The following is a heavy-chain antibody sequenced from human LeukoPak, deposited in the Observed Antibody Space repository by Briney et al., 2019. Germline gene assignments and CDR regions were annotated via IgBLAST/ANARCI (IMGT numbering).Heavy chain of an antibody. CDR2: INHSGST. J-gene: IGHJ4*02. D-gene: IGHD5-24*01. Sequence: SETLSLTCAVYGGSFSGYYWSWIRQPPGKGLEWIGEINHSGSTNYNPSLKSRVTISVDTSKNQFSLKLSSVTAADTAVYYCARNGYMYYFDYWGQGTLVTVSS. CDR1: GGSFSGYY. V-gene: IGHV4-34*01. CDR3: ARNGYMYYFDY.